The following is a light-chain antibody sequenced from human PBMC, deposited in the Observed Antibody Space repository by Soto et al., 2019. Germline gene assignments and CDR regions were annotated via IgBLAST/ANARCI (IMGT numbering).Light chain of an antibody. CDR2: WAS. CDR3: QQYYSPPPT. J-gene: IGKJ1*01. V-gene: IGKV4-1*01. CDR1: QRLLYNSNNKNY. Sequence: DVVMTQSPDSLAVSLGERATINCQSSQRLLYNSNNKNYLAWYQHKAGQPPRLLISWASTRASGVPDRFSGXXXXXXXXXXIXSLQAEDVAVYYCQQYYSPPPTFGQGTKVEVK.